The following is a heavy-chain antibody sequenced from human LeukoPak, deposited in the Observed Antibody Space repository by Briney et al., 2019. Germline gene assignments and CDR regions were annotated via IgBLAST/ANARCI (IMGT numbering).Heavy chain of an antibody. CDR1: GFTFSSYA. CDR3: ARAGNYYGDYDF. Sequence: GGSLRLSCAASGFTFSSYAMSWVRHAPGKGLEGVSTISGSGSITYYADSVKGRFTTSRDNSRNTLYLQMNSLRADDTAVYYCARAGNYYGDYDFWGQGTLVTVSS. D-gene: IGHD4-17*01. CDR2: ISGSGSIT. V-gene: IGHV3-23*01. J-gene: IGHJ4*02.